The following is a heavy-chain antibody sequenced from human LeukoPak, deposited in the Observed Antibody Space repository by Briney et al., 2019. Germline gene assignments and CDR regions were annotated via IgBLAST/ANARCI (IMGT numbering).Heavy chain of an antibody. Sequence: GGSLRLSCAASGFTFSSYTMNWVRQAPGKGLEWVSSISDSSSYIYYADSVKGRFTISRDNAKNSLYLQMNSLRAEDTAVYYCARDWRDSSGKFSNDAFDIWGQGTMVTVSS. CDR3: ARDWRDSSGKFSNDAFDI. V-gene: IGHV3-21*01. J-gene: IGHJ3*02. CDR1: GFTFSSYT. D-gene: IGHD3-22*01. CDR2: ISDSSSYI.